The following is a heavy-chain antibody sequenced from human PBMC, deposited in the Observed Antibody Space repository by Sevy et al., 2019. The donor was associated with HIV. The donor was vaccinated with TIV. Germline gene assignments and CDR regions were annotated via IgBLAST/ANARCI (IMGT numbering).Heavy chain of an antibody. J-gene: IGHJ1*01. D-gene: IGHD1-1*01. Sequence: GGSLRLSCASSAFTFSTYAMHWVRQAPGKGLEWVATISYDGSNKHYADSVKGRFTLSRDNSKNSLFLQMNSLRAEDTAVYYCALERLSSNVAEYFQNWGQGTLVTVSS. CDR1: AFTFSTYA. CDR3: ALERLSSNVAEYFQN. V-gene: IGHV3-30-3*01. CDR2: ISYDGSNK.